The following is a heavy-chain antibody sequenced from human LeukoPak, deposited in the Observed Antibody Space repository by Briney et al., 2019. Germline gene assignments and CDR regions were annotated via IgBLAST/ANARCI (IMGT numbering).Heavy chain of an antibody. CDR3: ARGPYDFWSGYYTSFANWFGP. CDR2: IYYSGST. D-gene: IGHD3-3*01. J-gene: IGHJ5*02. CDR1: GGSISSYY. Sequence: SETLSLTCTVSGGSISSYYWSWIRQPPGKGLEWIGYIYYSGSTNYNPSLKSRVTISVDTSKNQFSLKLSSVTAADTAVYYCARGPYDFWSGYYTSFANWFGPWGQGTLVTVSS. V-gene: IGHV4-59*01.